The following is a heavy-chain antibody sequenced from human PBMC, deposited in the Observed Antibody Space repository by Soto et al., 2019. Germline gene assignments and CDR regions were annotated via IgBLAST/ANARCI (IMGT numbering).Heavy chain of an antibody. CDR3: ARDRIQSPYQNCHDSSGYLCFDY. CDR1: GGTFSSYA. D-gene: IGHD3-22*01. CDR2: IIPIFGTA. Sequence: ASVKVSCKASGGTFSSYAISWVRQAPGQGLEWMGGIIPIFGTANYAQKFQGRVTITADASTSTAYMELSSLRSEDTAVYYCARDRIQSPYQNCHDSSGYLCFDYWGQGTLVTVSS. V-gene: IGHV1-69*13. J-gene: IGHJ4*02.